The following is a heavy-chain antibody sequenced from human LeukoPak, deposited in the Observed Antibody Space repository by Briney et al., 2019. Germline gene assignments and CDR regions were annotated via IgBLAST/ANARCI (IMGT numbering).Heavy chain of an antibody. CDR3: ARDGRSFDY. CDR2: IYHSGST. V-gene: IGHV4-38-2*02. Sequence: PSETLSLTCTVSGYSISSGYYWGWIRPPPGKGLEWIGSIYHSGSTYYNPSLKSRVTISVDTSKNQFSLKLSSVTAADTAVYYCARDGRSFDYWGQGTLVTVSS. CDR1: GYSISSGYY. J-gene: IGHJ4*02.